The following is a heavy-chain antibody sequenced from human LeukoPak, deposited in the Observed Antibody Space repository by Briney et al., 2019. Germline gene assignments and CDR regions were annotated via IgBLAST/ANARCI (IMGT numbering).Heavy chain of an antibody. Sequence: PGGSLRLSCAASGFTFSSYAMSWVRQAPGKGLEWVSAISGSGGSTYYADSVKGRFTISRDNSKNTLYLQMNSLRAEDTAVYYCAKRLTPYYDFWSGDYSEYYFDYWGQGTLVTVSS. CDR2: ISGSGGST. D-gene: IGHD3-3*01. J-gene: IGHJ4*02. CDR1: GFTFSSYA. V-gene: IGHV3-23*01. CDR3: AKRLTPYYDFWSGDYSEYYFDY.